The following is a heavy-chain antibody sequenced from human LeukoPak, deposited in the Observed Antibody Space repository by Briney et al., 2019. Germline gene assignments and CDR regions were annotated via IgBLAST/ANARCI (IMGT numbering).Heavy chain of an antibody. V-gene: IGHV3-74*01. CDR3: VSFYETY. Sequence: GRSLRLSCVASGFTFSSYGMHWVRQAPGKGLVWVSHINSDGSWTSYADSVKGRFTISKDNAKNTVYLQMNSLRAEDTAVYYCVSFYETYWGRGTLVTVSS. D-gene: IGHD2/OR15-2a*01. J-gene: IGHJ4*02. CDR1: GFTFSSYG. CDR2: INSDGSWT.